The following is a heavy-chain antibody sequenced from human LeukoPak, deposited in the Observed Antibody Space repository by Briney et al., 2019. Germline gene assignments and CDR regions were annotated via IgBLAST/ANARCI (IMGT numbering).Heavy chain of an antibody. CDR3: GRRYFDY. J-gene: IGHJ4*02. V-gene: IGHV3-7*01. CDR1: GFTFRSYW. CDR2: IKQDGSEK. Sequence: PGGSLRLSCAASGFTFRSYWMSWVRQAPGKGLEWVANIKQDGSEKYYVDSVKGRFTISRDNAKNSLYLQMNSLRAEDTAVYYCGRRYFDYWGQGTLVTVSS.